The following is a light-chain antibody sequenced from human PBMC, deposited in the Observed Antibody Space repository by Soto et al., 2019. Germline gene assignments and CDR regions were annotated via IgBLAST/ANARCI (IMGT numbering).Light chain of an antibody. CDR3: QQYIRWPLT. Sequence: EMVVTQSPATLSVSPGERATLSCRASQDVSSNLAWYQQKPGQAPSLLIYGASTRATGTPARFSGSGSGTEFTLTISSLQSEDYGVYFCQQYIRWPLTFGGGTKVEI. V-gene: IGKV3-15*01. CDR2: GAS. CDR1: QDVSSN. J-gene: IGKJ4*01.